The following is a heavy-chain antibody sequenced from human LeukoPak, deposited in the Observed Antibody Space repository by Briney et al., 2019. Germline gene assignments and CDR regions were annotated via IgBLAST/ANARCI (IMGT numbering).Heavy chain of an antibody. CDR2: ISYDGSNK. D-gene: IGHD4-11*01. V-gene: IGHV3-30-3*01. CDR3: ARGGNYVNGVFADYYYMDV. CDR1: GFTFSSYA. Sequence: PGRSLRLSCAASGFTFSSYAMHWVRQAPGKGLEWVAVISYDGSNKYYADSVKGRFTISRDNSKNTLYLQMNSLRAEDTAVYYCARGGNYVNGVFADYYYMDVWGKGTTVTVSS. J-gene: IGHJ6*03.